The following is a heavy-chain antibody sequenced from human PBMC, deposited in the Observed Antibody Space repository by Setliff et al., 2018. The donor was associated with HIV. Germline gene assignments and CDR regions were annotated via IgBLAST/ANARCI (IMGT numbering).Heavy chain of an antibody. J-gene: IGHJ4*02. CDR1: GGSISSGGFY. V-gene: IGHV4-61*08. CDR2: IYTSGST. Sequence: PSETLSLTCTVTGGSISSGGFYWTWIRQHPGKGLEWIGYIYTSGSTNYNPSLKSRVTISVDTSENQFSLRLTSVTAADTAVYFCARHSPSDYWGQGTLVTVSS. CDR3: ARHSPSDY.